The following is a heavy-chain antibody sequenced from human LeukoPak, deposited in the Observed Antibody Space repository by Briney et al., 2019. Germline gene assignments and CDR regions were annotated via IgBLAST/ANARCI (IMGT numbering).Heavy chain of an antibody. V-gene: IGHV1-69*05. D-gene: IGHD3-9*01. CDR1: GGTFSSYA. J-gene: IGHJ5*02. Sequence: ASVKVSCKASGGTFSSYAISWVRQAPGQGLEWMGGIIPIFGTANYAQKFQGRVTITTDESTSTAYMELSSLRSEDTAVYYCARGITTFNWFDPWGQGTLVTVSS. CDR3: ARGITTFNWFDP. CDR2: IIPIFGTA.